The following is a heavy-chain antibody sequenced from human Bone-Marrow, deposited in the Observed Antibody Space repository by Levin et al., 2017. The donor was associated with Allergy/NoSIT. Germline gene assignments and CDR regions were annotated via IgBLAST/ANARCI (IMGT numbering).Heavy chain of an antibody. CDR3: VRDKDY. CDR1: GFSFSGYY. V-gene: IGHV3-11*01. Sequence: GESLKISCAASGFSFSGYYMSWIRQTPGKGLEWVSYISTGSTTIYHTDSVKGRFTTSRDNAKNSLYLQVDSLRADDTAVYYCVRDKDYWGQGTLVTVSS. CDR2: ISTGSTTI. J-gene: IGHJ4*02.